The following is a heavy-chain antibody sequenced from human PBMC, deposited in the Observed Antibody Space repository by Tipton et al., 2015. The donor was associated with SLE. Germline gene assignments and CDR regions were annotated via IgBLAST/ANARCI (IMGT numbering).Heavy chain of an antibody. CDR3: ARGDTVTTAFDY. Sequence: TLSLTCPVSGGAISGYYWTWIRQSPGKALEWIGYIYNSGSTNYNPSLKSRVTISVDTTSSQFALKMNSVTAADTAVYYCARGDTVTTAFDYWGQGTLVTVSS. D-gene: IGHD4-17*01. V-gene: IGHV4-59*01. J-gene: IGHJ4*02. CDR1: GGAISGYY. CDR2: IYNSGST.